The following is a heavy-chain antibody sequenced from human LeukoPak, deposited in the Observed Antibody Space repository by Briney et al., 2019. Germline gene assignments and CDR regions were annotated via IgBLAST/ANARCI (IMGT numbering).Heavy chain of an antibody. CDR1: GFTFSNAW. D-gene: IGHD1-26*01. J-gene: IGHJ4*02. CDR3: ATDPPRYSGRIDY. V-gene: IGHV3-15*01. Sequence: PGGSLRLSCAASGFTFSNAWMSWVRQTPGKGLEWVGRIKSKTDGGTTDYAAPVKGRFTISRDDSKNTLCLQMNSLKTEDTAVYYCATDPPRYSGRIDYWGQGTLVTVSS. CDR2: IKSKTDGGTT.